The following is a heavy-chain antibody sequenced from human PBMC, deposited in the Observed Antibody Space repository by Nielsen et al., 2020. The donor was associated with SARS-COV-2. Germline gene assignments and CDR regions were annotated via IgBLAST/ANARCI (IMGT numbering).Heavy chain of an antibody. CDR1: GFTFSSYW. D-gene: IGHD3-10*01. Sequence: GESLKISCAASGFTFSSYWMHWVRQAPGKGLVWVSRINSDGSSTSYADSVKGRFTISRDNAKNTLYLQMNSLRAEDTAVYYCARVRARGVIDYWGQGTLVTVSS. J-gene: IGHJ4*02. CDR2: INSDGSST. CDR3: ARVRARGVIDY. V-gene: IGHV3-74*01.